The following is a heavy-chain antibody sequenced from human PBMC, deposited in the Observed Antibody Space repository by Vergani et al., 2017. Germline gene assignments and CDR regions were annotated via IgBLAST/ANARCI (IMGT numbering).Heavy chain of an antibody. D-gene: IGHD2-21*02. V-gene: IGHV1-2*02. J-gene: IGHJ3*02. CDR1: GYIFTGYY. CDR3: ARDTERAATADSFYI. Sequence: QVQLVQSGAEVKKPGASVKVSCKASGYIFTGYYMHWVRQVPGQGLEWMGWINPNSGGTNYAQKFQGRVTMTRDTSISTAYMELSRLRSDDTAVYYCARDTERAATADSFYIWGQGTMVTVSS. CDR2: INPNSGGT.